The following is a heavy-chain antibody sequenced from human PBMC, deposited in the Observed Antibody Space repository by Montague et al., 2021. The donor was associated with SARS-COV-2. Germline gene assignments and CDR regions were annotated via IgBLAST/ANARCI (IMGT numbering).Heavy chain of an antibody. D-gene: IGHD4-11*01. CDR2: INNRGNT. CDR3: VRVTHPRSAWPYYMDV. CDR1: GDSISSSSYY. V-gene: IGHV4-39*01. Sequence: SETLSLTCTVSGDSISSSSYYWGWIRQPPGKGLEWIGGINNRGNTYNNPSLRSRVSISVDTSKNQFSLNVRSVTAADTGLFYCVRVTHPRSAWPYYMDVWGKGTTVTV. J-gene: IGHJ6*03.